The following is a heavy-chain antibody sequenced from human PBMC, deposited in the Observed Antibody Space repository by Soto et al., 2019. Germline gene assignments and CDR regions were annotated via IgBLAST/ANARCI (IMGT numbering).Heavy chain of an antibody. CDR3: ARQRSYDNSGYSRFDY. Sequence: SETLSLTCTVSGGSISSYYWSWIRQPPGKGLGWIGYIYYSGSTNYNPSLKSRVTISVDTSKNHFSLKLSSVTAADTAVYYCARQRSYDNSGYSRFDYWGQGTLVTVSS. D-gene: IGHD3-22*01. J-gene: IGHJ4*02. V-gene: IGHV4-59*01. CDR2: IYYSGST. CDR1: GGSISSYY.